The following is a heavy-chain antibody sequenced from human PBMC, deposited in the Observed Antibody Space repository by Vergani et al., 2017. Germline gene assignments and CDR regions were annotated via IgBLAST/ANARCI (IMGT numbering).Heavy chain of an antibody. CDR3: AGEYSNYVGP. Sequence: QVQLQQWGAGLLKPSETLSLTCAVYGGSFSGYYWSWIRQPPGKGLEWIGEINHSGSTNYNPSLKSRVTISVDTSKSQFSLKLSSVTAADTAVYYCAGEYSNYVGPWGQGTLVTVSS. CDR2: INHSGST. J-gene: IGHJ5*02. CDR1: GGSFSGYY. D-gene: IGHD4-11*01. V-gene: IGHV4-34*01.